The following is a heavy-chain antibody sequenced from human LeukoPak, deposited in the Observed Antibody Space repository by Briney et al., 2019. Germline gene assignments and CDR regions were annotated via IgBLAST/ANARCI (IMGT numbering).Heavy chain of an antibody. D-gene: IGHD3-10*01. CDR1: GGSISSGGYY. V-gene: IGHV4-39*01. CDR2: LYYSGTT. CDR3: ARHVRASGSGSYAFDI. Sequence: SETLSLTCTVSGGSISSGGYYWNWIRQPPGKGLEWIGTLYYSGTTYYNPSLRSRLTMSIDTSKNQFSLKLNSVTAADTAVYYCARHVRASGSGSYAFDIWGQGTMVTVSS. J-gene: IGHJ3*02.